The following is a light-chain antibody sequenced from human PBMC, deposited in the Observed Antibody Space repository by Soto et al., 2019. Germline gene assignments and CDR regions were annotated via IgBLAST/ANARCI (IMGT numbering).Light chain of an antibody. J-gene: IGKJ2*01. V-gene: IGKV3-15*01. CDR3: QQYDIWPPYT. Sequence: EVVMTQSPASLSASPGERVTLSCRASQNIRSSLAWYQQRPGQAPRLLIYDASTRATGIPPRFSGGGSGTEFTVTISSLQSEDFAIYYCQQYDIWPPYTFXQGTKADIK. CDR2: DAS. CDR1: QNIRSS.